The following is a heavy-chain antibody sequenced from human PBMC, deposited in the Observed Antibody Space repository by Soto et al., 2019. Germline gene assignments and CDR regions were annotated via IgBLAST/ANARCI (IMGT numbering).Heavy chain of an antibody. D-gene: IGHD4-4*01. CDR3: ARHRSTAVTPFDY. CDR1: GGSISTSSYY. J-gene: IGHJ4*02. CDR2: IYYIGNT. Sequence: QLRLQESGPGLVKPSETLSLTCSVSGGSISTSSYYWGWIRQPPGKGLEWIGSIYYIGNTYYNPSLKSRVTVSVATTTDRFSRKRSSVTAADTAVYYCARHRSTAVTPFDYWGQGTLVTVSS. V-gene: IGHV4-39*01.